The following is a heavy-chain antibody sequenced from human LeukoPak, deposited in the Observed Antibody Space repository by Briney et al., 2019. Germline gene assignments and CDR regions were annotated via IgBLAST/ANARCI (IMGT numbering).Heavy chain of an antibody. V-gene: IGHV3-23*01. CDR1: GFTFSSYA. Sequence: GGSLRLSCAASGFTFSSYAMNWVRQAPGKGLEWVSGISGSGGGAYYADSVKGRFTISRDNSKKTLYLQMNSLRAEDTAVYYCARERGGHYYDYWGQGTLVTVSS. CDR2: ISGSGGGA. D-gene: IGHD3-16*01. J-gene: IGHJ4*02. CDR3: ARERGGHYYDY.